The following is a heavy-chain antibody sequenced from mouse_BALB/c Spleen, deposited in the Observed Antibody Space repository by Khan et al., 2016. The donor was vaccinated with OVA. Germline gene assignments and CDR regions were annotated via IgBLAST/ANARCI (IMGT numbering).Heavy chain of an antibody. Sequence: VQLQQSGAELVRPGALVKLSCKASGFNLKDYYMHWVKQRPEQGLEWIGWIDPENGNTIYDQKFQDKASMTVDTSSNTAYLQLSSLTSEDSAVYYWARRDDEAMDYWGQGTSVTGSS. CDR3: ARRDDEAMDY. CDR1: GFNLKDYY. CDR2: IDPENGNT. J-gene: IGHJ4*01. V-gene: IGHV14-1*02. D-gene: IGHD3-3*01.